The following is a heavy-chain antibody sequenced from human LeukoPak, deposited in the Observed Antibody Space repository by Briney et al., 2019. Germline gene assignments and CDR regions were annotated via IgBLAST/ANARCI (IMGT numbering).Heavy chain of an antibody. CDR2: VNPNSGNT. CDR1: GYTFTSYD. D-gene: IGHD6-13*01. V-gene: IGHV1-8*01. J-gene: IGHJ5*02. CDR3: AREQQLVQGWFDP. Sequence: GASVKVSCKASGYTFTSYDINWVRQATGQGLEWMGWVNPNSGNTGYAQKFQGRVTMTRNTSISTAYMELSSLRSEDTAVYYCAREQQLVQGWFDPWGQGTLVTVSS.